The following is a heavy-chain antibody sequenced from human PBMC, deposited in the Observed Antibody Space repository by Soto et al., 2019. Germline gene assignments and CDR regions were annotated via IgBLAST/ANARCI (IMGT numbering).Heavy chain of an antibody. CDR2: ISWNSGSI. Sequence: PGGSLGLSCAASGFTFDDYAMHWVRQAPGKGLEWVSGISWNSGSIGYADSVKGRFTISRDNAKNSLYLQMNSLRAEDTALYYCAKDLGYSSSTSCPLDYWGQGTLVTVSS. CDR3: AKDLGYSSSTSCPLDY. D-gene: IGHD2-2*01. CDR1: GFTFDDYA. J-gene: IGHJ4*02. V-gene: IGHV3-9*01.